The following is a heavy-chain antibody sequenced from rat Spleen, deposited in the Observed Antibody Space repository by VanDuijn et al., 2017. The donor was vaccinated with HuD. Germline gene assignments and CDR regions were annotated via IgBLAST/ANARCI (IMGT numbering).Heavy chain of an antibody. V-gene: IGHV2S8*01. CDR3: TIHPRY. Sequence: QVQLKESGPDLVQPSRTLSLTCTVSGFSLTSYGVSWVRQPPGKDLEWIAAISSGGSTYYNSVFKSRLSISRDTSKNQVFLKMNSLQTDDTGTYYCTIHPRYWGQGVMVTVSS. CDR2: ISSGGST. CDR1: GFSLTSYG. D-gene: IGHD3-1*01. J-gene: IGHJ2*01.